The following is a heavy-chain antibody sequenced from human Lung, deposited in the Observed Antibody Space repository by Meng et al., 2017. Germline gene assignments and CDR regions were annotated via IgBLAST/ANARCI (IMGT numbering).Heavy chain of an antibody. CDR3: ARGRVVVSATPSDY. CDR1: GFTFSSYS. D-gene: IGHD2-15*01. V-gene: IGHV3-21*01. Sequence: EAQLVESGGGLVKPGGSPRLSCAVSGFTFSSYSMNWVRRAPGKGLEWVSSISSSTTYADSVKGRFTISRDNAENSLYLQMNSLRVEDTAVYFCARGRVVVSATPSDYWGQGTLVTVSS. J-gene: IGHJ4*02. CDR2: ISSSTT.